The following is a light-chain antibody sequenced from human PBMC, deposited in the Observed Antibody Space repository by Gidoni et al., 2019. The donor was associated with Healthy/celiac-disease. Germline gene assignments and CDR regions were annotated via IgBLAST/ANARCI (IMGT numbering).Light chain of an antibody. CDR3: QQRSNWLT. V-gene: IGKV3-11*01. CDR2: DAS. J-gene: IGKJ5*01. CDR1: QSVSSY. Sequence: EIVLTQSPATLSLSPGERATLSCKASQSVSSYLAWYQQKHGQAPRLLIYDASNRATGIPARFSGSGSGTDFTLTSSSLEPEDFAVYYCQQRSNWLTFGQGTRLEIK.